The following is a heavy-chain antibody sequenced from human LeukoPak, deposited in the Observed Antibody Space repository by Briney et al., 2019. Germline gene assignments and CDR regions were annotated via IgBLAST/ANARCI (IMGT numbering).Heavy chain of an antibody. CDR3: ARAPHYGDHVGYFDY. V-gene: IGHV3-30*02. Sequence: PGGSLRLSCAASGFTFSSYGMHWVRQAPGKGLEWVAFIRYDGSNKYYADSVKGRFTISRDNSKNTLYLQMNSLRAEDTAVYYCARAPHYGDHVGYFDYWGQGTLVTVSS. J-gene: IGHJ4*02. CDR2: IRYDGSNK. CDR1: GFTFSSYG. D-gene: IGHD4-17*01.